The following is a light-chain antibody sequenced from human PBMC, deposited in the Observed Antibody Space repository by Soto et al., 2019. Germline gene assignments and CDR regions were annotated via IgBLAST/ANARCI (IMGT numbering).Light chain of an antibody. CDR1: QNVGLF. CDR3: QHRSDWLGT. CDR2: DAS. Sequence: EIVLTQSPATLSLSPGESATLSCRASQNVGLFLAWYQQKSGQTPRLLIYDASARAPGIPARFSAGGSGTDFTLTISSLEPEDFAVYYCQHRSDWLGTFGPGTKVDIK. V-gene: IGKV3-11*01. J-gene: IGKJ3*01.